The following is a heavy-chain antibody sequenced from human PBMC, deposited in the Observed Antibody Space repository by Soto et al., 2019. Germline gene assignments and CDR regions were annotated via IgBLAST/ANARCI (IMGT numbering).Heavy chain of an antibody. D-gene: IGHD6-19*01. CDR2: IYYSWST. CDR1: GGSISSGSYY. CDR3: ARHGGQWMALFDF. Sequence: QLQLQESGPGLVKPSETLSLTCSVSGGSISSGSYYWGWIRQPPGKGLEWIGSIYYSWSTYFNPSLKSRVTISVDTSKNQFSLKLSSVTAADTAVYYCARHGGQWMALFDFWGQGTLITVSS. V-gene: IGHV4-39*01. J-gene: IGHJ4*02.